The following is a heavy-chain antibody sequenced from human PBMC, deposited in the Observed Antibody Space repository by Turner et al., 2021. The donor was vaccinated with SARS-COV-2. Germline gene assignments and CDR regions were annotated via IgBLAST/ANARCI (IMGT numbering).Heavy chain of an antibody. CDR1: GGSTSSSTYY. Sequence: QLQLQESGPGPVKPSETLSLTCTVPGGSTSSSTYYWGWIRQPPGKGLEWIGSIYYSGSTYYNPSLKSRVTISVDTSKDQFSLKLSSVTAADTAVYYCARTYYDFWSGYYGTPGYFDYWGQGTLVTVSS. J-gene: IGHJ4*02. D-gene: IGHD3-3*01. CDR2: IYYSGST. CDR3: ARTYYDFWSGYYGTPGYFDY. V-gene: IGHV4-39*01.